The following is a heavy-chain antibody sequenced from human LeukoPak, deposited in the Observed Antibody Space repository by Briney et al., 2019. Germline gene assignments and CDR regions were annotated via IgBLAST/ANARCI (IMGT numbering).Heavy chain of an antibody. V-gene: IGHV4-38-2*01. J-gene: IGHJ5*02. CDR3: ARAFSRSGSPSVWFDP. Sequence: SETLSLTCGVSDYSISNGYFWAWIRQPPGKGLEWIGSTYHTGSTTYNPSLKSRVTMSVDTSKNQFSLRVTSVTAADTAVYYCARAFSRSGSPSVWFDPWGQGTLVTVSS. CDR2: TYHTGST. CDR1: DYSISNGYF. D-gene: IGHD3-22*01.